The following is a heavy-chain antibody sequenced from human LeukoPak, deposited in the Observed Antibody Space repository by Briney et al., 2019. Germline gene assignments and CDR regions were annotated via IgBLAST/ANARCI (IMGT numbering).Heavy chain of an antibody. Sequence: SETLSLTCAAYGGSFSGYYWSWIRQPPGKGLEWIGEINHSGSTNYNPSLKSRVTISVDTSKNQFSLKLSSVTAADTAVYYCARRSDCSSTSCYARFDYWGQGTLVTVSS. V-gene: IGHV4-34*01. J-gene: IGHJ4*02. CDR2: INHSGST. CDR1: GGSFSGYY. D-gene: IGHD2-2*01. CDR3: ARRSDCSSTSCYARFDY.